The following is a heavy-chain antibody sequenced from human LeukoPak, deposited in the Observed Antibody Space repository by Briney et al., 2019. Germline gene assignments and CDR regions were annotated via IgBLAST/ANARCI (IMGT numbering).Heavy chain of an antibody. CDR1: GGPFSGYY. J-gene: IGHJ2*01. D-gene: IGHD2-21*02. Sequence: PSETLSLTCAVYGGPFSGYYWSWIRQSPGKGLEWIGEINQSGSTTYKPSLKGRVTISVDTSKTQFSLKLSSVTAADTAVYYCVGGKEYCGGDCFSSWYFDLWGRGTLVTVSS. V-gene: IGHV4-34*01. CDR2: INQSGST. CDR3: VGGKEYCGGDCFSSWYFDL.